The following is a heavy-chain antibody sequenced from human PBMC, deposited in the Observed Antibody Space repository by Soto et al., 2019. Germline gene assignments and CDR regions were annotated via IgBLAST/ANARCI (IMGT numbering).Heavy chain of an antibody. J-gene: IGHJ4*02. Sequence: PSATLAITCAVYGGSFSGYYWSWIRQPPGKGLEWIGEINHSGSTNYNPSLKSRVTISVDTSKNQFSLKLSSVTAADTAVYYCAREGIVVVASGFYFDYWGQGTLVTVSS. CDR1: GGSFSGYY. D-gene: IGHD2-15*01. CDR2: INHSGST. CDR3: AREGIVVVASGFYFDY. V-gene: IGHV4-34*01.